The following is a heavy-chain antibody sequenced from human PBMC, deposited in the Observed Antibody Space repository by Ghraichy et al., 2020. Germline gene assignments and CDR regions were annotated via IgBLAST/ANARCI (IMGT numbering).Heavy chain of an antibody. CDR3: GRSEFSSGYYIDY. J-gene: IGHJ4*02. CDR2: INAGTGVT. Sequence: VKVSCKASGFTFSLYAIHWVRQAPGQRPEWMGWINAGTGVTKYSPRFQGRVAITWDTSANTAYIELSSLRPEDTAVYFCGRSEFSSGYYIDYWGQGTLVTVSS. V-gene: IGHV1-3*01. D-gene: IGHD3-3*01. CDR1: GFTFSLYA.